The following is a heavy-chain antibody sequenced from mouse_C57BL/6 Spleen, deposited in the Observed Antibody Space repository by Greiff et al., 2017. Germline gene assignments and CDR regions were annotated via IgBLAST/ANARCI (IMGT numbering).Heavy chain of an antibody. CDR1: GYTFTSYW. Sequence: VQLQQPGAELVRPGSSVKLSCTASGYTFTSYWMHWVKQRPIQGLEWIGNIAPSDSETHYTQTFKDKATLTVDKSSSTSYMQLSSLTSEDSAVYYGARQVVATGPFGCWGQGTTLTVSS. V-gene: IGHV1-52*01. CDR3: ARQVVATGPFGC. D-gene: IGHD1-1*01. J-gene: IGHJ2*01. CDR2: IAPSDSET.